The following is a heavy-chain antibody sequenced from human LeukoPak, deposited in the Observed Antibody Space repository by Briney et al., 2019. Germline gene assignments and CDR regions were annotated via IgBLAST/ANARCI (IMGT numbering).Heavy chain of an antibody. V-gene: IGHV1-8*01. CDR1: GYTFTSYD. CDR3: ARGLGGGYSYGGYYYYGMDV. D-gene: IGHD5-18*01. Sequence: ASVKVSCKASGYTFTSYDINWVRQATGQGLEWMGWMNPNSGNTGYAQKFQGRVTMTRNTSISTAYMELSSLRSEDTAVHYCARGLGGGYSYGGYYYYGMDVWGQGTTVTVSS. CDR2: MNPNSGNT. J-gene: IGHJ6*02.